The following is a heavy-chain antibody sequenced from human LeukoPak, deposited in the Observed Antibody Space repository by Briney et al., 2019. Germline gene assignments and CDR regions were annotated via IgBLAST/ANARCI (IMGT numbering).Heavy chain of an antibody. CDR2: ISSSSGYI. J-gene: IGHJ5*02. D-gene: IGHD6-19*01. Sequence: GGSLRLSCAASGFTFSSYSMNWVRQAPGKGLEWVSSISSSSGYIYYADSVKGRFTISRDNAKNSLHLQMNSLRAEDTAVYYCASQEYSSGWGHNWFDPWGQGTLVTVSS. V-gene: IGHV3-21*01. CDR1: GFTFSSYS. CDR3: ASQEYSSGWGHNWFDP.